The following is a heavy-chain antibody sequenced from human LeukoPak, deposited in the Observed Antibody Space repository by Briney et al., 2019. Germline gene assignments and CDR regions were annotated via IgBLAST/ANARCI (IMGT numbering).Heavy chain of an antibody. CDR3: ARDDYGDYGGWFDP. V-gene: IGHV3-72*01. CDR1: GFTLSDHY. J-gene: IGHJ5*02. D-gene: IGHD4-17*01. CDR2: SRDKANSHTT. Sequence: GGSLRLSCAASGFTLSDHYMDWVRQAPGKGLEWIGRSRDKANSHTTEYAASVKGRFTISRDDSKNSLYLQMNSLRAEDTAVYYCARDDYGDYGGWFDPWGQGTLVTVSS.